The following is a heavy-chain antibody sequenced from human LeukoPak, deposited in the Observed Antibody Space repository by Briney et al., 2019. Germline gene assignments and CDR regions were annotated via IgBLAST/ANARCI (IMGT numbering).Heavy chain of an antibody. CDR1: GGSISSYY. D-gene: IGHD3-9*01. Sequence: PSETLSLTCTVSGGSISSYYWSWIRQPPGKGLEWIGYIYYSGSTNYNPSLKSRVTISVDTSKNQFSLKLSSVTAADTAVYYCARAWSWADILTGSNSYYFDYWGQGTLVTVSS. CDR3: ARAWSWADILTGSNSYYFDY. CDR2: IYYSGST. J-gene: IGHJ4*02. V-gene: IGHV4-59*01.